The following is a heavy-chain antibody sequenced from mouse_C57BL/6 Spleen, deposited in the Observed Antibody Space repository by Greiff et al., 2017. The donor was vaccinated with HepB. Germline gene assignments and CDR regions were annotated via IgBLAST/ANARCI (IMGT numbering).Heavy chain of an antibody. J-gene: IGHJ4*01. V-gene: IGHV1-64*01. D-gene: IGHD1-1*01. CDR1: GYTFTSYW. CDR2: IHPNSGST. CDR3: ARSTVVATDYAMDY. Sequence: QVQLQQPGAELVKPGASVKLSCKASGYTFTSYWMHWVKQRPGQGLEWIGMIHPNSGSTNYNEKFKSKATLTVYKSSSTAYMQLSSLTSEDSAVYYCARSTVVATDYAMDYWGQGTSVTVSS.